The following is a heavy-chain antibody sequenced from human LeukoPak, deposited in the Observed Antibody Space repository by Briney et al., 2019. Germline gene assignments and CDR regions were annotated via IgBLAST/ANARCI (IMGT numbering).Heavy chain of an antibody. D-gene: IGHD2-2*01. CDR3: ARVSRDGYQLPWLCDY. CDR1: GGSISSGDYY. CDR2: IYYSGST. J-gene: IGHJ4*02. Sequence: TSETLSLTCTVSGGSISSGDYYWSWIRQPPGKGLEWIGYIYYSGSTYYNPSLKSRVTISVDTSKNQFSLKLSSVTAAGTAVYYCARVSRDGYQLPWLCDYWGQGTLVTVSS. V-gene: IGHV4-30-4*08.